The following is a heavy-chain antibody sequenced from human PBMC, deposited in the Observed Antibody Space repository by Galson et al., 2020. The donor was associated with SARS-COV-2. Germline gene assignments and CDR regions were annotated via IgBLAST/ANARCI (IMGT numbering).Heavy chain of an antibody. V-gene: IGHV3-64D*06. CDR1: GFTFSSYA. Sequence: GESLKISCSASGFTFSSYAMHWVRQAPGKGLEYVSAISSNGGSTYYADSVKGRFTISRDNSKNTLYLQMSSLRAEDTAVYYCVKVGNWNPFDYWGQGTLVTVSS. J-gene: IGHJ4*02. CDR2: ISSNGGST. CDR3: VKVGNWNPFDY. D-gene: IGHD1-1*01.